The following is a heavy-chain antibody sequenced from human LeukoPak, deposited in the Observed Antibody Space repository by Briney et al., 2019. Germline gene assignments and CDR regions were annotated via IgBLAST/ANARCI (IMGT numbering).Heavy chain of an antibody. CDR3: ARGPPRGNSRRRREGYFQH. CDR2: INHSGST. J-gene: IGHJ1*01. Sequence: PGGSLRLSCAASGFTFSSYAMSWIRQPPGKGLEWIGEINHSGSTNYNPSLKSRVTISVDTSKNQFSLKLSSVTAADTAVYYCARGPPRGNSRRRREGYFQHWGQGTLVTVSS. V-gene: IGHV4-34*01. D-gene: IGHD4-23*01. CDR1: GFTFSSYA.